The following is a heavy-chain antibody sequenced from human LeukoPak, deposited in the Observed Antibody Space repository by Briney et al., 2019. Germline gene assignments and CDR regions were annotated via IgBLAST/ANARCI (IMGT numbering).Heavy chain of an antibody. V-gene: IGHV4-34*01. D-gene: IGHD2-15*01. Sequence: SETLSLTCVVYGGSFSGYYWSWIRQPPGKGLEWIGEINHSGSTNYNPSLKSRVTISVDTSKNQFSLKLSSVTAADTAVYYCAGRGYCSGDSCSVVDYWGQGTLVTVSS. J-gene: IGHJ4*02. CDR1: GGSFSGYY. CDR3: AGRGYCSGDSCSVVDY. CDR2: INHSGST.